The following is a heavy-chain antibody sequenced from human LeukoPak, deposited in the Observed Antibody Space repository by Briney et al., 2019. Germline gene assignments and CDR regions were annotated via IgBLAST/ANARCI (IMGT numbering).Heavy chain of an antibody. J-gene: IGHJ4*02. CDR2: ISYDGSNK. Sequence: GGSLRLSCAASGFTFSSYAMHWVRQAPGKGLEWVAVISYDGSNKYYAGSVKGRFTISRDNSKNTLYLQMNSLRAEDTAVYYCARDVPYDYWGQGTLVTVSS. CDR3: ARDVPYDY. D-gene: IGHD2-2*01. V-gene: IGHV3-30-3*01. CDR1: GFTFSSYA.